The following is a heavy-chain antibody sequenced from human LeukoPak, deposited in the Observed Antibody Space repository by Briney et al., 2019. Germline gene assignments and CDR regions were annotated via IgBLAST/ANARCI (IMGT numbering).Heavy chain of an antibody. CDR2: INAGNGNT. CDR1: GYTFTSYA. V-gene: IGHV1-3*01. J-gene: IGHJ4*02. D-gene: IGHD3-22*01. Sequence: ASEKVSCKASGYTFTSYATHWVRQAPGQTLEWMGWINAGNGNTKYSQKFQGRVTITRDTSASTAYMELSSLRSEDTAVYYCARGGVVVINDYWGQGTLVTVSS. CDR3: ARGGVVVINDY.